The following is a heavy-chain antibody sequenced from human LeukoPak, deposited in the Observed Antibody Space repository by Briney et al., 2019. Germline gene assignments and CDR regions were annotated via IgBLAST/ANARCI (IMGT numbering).Heavy chain of an antibody. D-gene: IGHD5-24*01. J-gene: IGHJ4*02. V-gene: IGHV4-59*01. Sequence: PSETLSLTCTVSGGSISSYYWSWIRQPPGKGLEWIGYIYYSGSTNYNPSLKSRVTISVDTSKNQFSLKLSSVTAADTAVYYCARGSDGYNSLDFDYWGQGTLVTVSS. CDR3: ARGSDGYNSLDFDY. CDR1: GGSISSYY. CDR2: IYYSGST.